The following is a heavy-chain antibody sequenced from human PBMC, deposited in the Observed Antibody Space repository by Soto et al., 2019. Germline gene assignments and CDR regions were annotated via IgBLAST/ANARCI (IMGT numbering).Heavy chain of an antibody. CDR2: ISYDGSNK. CDR3: ARDKTSGATTCDALEI. J-gene: IGHJ3*02. V-gene: IGHV3-30*03. Sequence: GVSLLLSCAASGFTFSSYGMHWVRQAPGKGLEWVAVISYDGSNKYYADSVKGRFTISRDNSKNTLYLQMNSLRAEDTAVYYCARDKTSGATTCDALEIWSEGT. D-gene: IGHD3-3*01. CDR1: GFTFSSYG.